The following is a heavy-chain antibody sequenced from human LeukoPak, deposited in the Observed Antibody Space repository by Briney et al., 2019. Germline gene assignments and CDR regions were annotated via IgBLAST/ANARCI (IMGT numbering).Heavy chain of an antibody. V-gene: IGHV1-69*13. CDR3: ARDRRGDGYTYGSMFLADY. CDR1: GGTFSSYA. Sequence: GASVKVSCKASGGTFSSYAISWVRQAPGQGLEWMGRIIPIFGTANYAQKFQGRVTITADESTSTAYMELSSLRSEDTAVYYCARDRRGDGYTYGSMFLADYWGQGTLVTVSS. D-gene: IGHD5-24*01. J-gene: IGHJ4*02. CDR2: IIPIFGTA.